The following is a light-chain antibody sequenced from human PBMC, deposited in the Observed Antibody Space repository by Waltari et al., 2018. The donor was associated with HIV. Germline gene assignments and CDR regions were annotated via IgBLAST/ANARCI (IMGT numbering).Light chain of an antibody. Sequence: DIQMTQSPSSLSASVGDRVTITCQASQDISNYLNWYQQKPGKAPKLLIYDASNLETGFPSMFSGSGSGTDFTFTISSLQPEDIATYYCQQYDNLPYTFGQGTKLEIK. V-gene: IGKV1-33*01. CDR1: QDISNY. CDR2: DAS. CDR3: QQYDNLPYT. J-gene: IGKJ2*01.